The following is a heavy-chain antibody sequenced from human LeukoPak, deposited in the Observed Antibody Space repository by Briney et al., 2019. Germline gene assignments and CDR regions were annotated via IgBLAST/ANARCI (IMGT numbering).Heavy chain of an antibody. D-gene: IGHD4-17*01. CDR2: TYYSGST. V-gene: IGHV4-59*08. CDR1: GGSISSYY. CDR3: ARHGPYGDPFDY. Sequence: SETLSLTCTVSGGSISSYYWSWIRQPPGKGLEWIGYTYYSGSTNYNPSLKSRVTISVDTSKNQFSLKLSSVTAADTAAYYCARHGPYGDPFDYWGQGTLVTVSS. J-gene: IGHJ4*02.